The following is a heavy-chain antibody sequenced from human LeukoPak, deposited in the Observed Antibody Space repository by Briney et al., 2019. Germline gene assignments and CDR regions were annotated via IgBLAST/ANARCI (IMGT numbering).Heavy chain of an antibody. Sequence: GASVKVSCKASGYSFTGHYMHWVRQAPGQGLEWMGWINPKSGGTNYAQKFQGRVTITADKSTSTAYMELSSLRSEDTAVYYCARSNGPVLVSPGAPIHYYYFYMDVWGKGTTVTVSS. V-gene: IGHV1-2*02. CDR1: GYSFTGHY. CDR2: INPKSGGT. J-gene: IGHJ6*03. D-gene: IGHD3-3*02. CDR3: ARSNGPVLVSPGAPIHYYYFYMDV.